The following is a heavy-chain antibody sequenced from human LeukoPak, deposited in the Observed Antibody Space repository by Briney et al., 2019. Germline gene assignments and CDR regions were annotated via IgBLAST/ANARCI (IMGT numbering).Heavy chain of an antibody. CDR1: GYTFTTYA. Sequence: ASVKVSCKASGYTFTTYAMHWVRQAPGQRLEWMGWINADSGDTKYSQRFQGRVTITRDTSAYTAYMELRSLISEDTAVYYCARAPYDFLTGYFLNWFDPWGQGTLVTVSS. V-gene: IGHV1-3*01. CDR2: INADSGDT. J-gene: IGHJ5*02. CDR3: ARAPYDFLTGYFLNWFDP. D-gene: IGHD3-9*01.